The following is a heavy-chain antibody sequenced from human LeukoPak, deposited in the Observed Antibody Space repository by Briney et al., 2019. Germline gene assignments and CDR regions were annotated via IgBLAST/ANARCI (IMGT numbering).Heavy chain of an antibody. V-gene: IGHV4-39*01. J-gene: IGHJ5*02. D-gene: IGHD2-2*01. CDR2: IYYSGST. Sequence: PGGSLRLSCAASGFTVSSNYMSWVRQAPGKGLEWIGSIYYSGSTYYNPSLKSRVTISVDTSKNQFSLKLSSVTAADMAVYYCARLGVPGTHLAWFDPWGQGTLVTVSS. CDR3: ARLGVPGTHLAWFDP. CDR1: GFTVSSNY.